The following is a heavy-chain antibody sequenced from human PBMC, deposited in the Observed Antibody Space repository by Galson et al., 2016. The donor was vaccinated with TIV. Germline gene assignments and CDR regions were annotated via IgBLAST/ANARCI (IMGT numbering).Heavy chain of an antibody. J-gene: IGHJ4*02. CDR1: GLPFSNYA. V-gene: IGHV3-23*01. CDR3: AKALSIRYFFDN. Sequence: SLRLSCAVSGLPFSNYAMNWVRQAPEKGLEWVSSISGSGERVYYANSVKGRFSVSRDNSNSILYLQMNSLRAEDTAIYYCAKALSIRYFFDNWGQGTLVTVSS. D-gene: IGHD3-16*02. CDR2: ISGSGERV.